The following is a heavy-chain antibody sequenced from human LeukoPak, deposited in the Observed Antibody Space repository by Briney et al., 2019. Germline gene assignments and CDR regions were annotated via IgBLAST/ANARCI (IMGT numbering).Heavy chain of an antibody. D-gene: IGHD4-11*01. J-gene: IGHJ4*02. CDR1: GGSISSYC. Sequence: SETLSLTCTVSGGSISSYCWSWIRQPPGKGLEWIGYIYYSGSTNYNPSLKSRVTISVDTSKNQFSLKLSSVTAADTAVYYCARQHYSNYFDYWGQGTLVTVSS. CDR3: ARQHYSNYFDY. V-gene: IGHV4-59*01. CDR2: IYYSGST.